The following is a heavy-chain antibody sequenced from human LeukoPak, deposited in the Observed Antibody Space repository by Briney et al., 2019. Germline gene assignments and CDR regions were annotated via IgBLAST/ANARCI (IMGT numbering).Heavy chain of an antibody. CDR3: AREWECSGGSCYPGDYYYYGMDV. Sequence: GGSLRLSCAASGFTLSSYAMHWVRQAPGKGLEWVAVISYDGSNKYYADSVKGRFTISRDNSKNTLYLQMNSLRAEDTAVYYCAREWECSGGSCYPGDYYYYGMDVWGQGTTVTVSS. V-gene: IGHV3-30-3*01. J-gene: IGHJ6*02. CDR1: GFTLSSYA. D-gene: IGHD2-15*01. CDR2: ISYDGSNK.